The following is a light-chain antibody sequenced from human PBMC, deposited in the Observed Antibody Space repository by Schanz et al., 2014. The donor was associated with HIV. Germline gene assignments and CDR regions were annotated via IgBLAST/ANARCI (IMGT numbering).Light chain of an antibody. CDR1: QSVKSN. V-gene: IGKV3-15*01. CDR2: AAS. Sequence: EIVLTQSPGTLSLSPGERGTLSCRASQSVKSNFIGWYQQKPGQAPRLLIYAASTRATGIPARFSGSGSGTEFTLTISSLQSEDFALYYCQQYNNWPRSFGQGTKVEIK. CDR3: QQYNNWPRS. J-gene: IGKJ1*01.